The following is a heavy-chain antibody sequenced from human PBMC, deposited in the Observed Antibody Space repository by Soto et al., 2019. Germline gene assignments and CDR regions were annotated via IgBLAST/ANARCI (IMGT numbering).Heavy chain of an antibody. Sequence: GGSLRLSCAASGFTVSSNYMSWVRQAPGKGLEWVSVIYSGGSTYYADSVKGRFTISRHNSKNTLYLQMNSLRAEDTAVYYCATLPYCTNGVCSPRTRSKFDYWGQGTLVTVSS. V-gene: IGHV3-53*04. J-gene: IGHJ4*02. D-gene: IGHD2-8*01. CDR2: IYSGGST. CDR1: GFTVSSNY. CDR3: ATLPYCTNGVCSPRTRSKFDY.